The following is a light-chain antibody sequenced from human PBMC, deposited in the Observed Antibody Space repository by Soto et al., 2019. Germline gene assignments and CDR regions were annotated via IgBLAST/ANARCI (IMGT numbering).Light chain of an antibody. V-gene: IGLV2-23*02. CDR1: TNDVATYNL. CDR2: EVF. Sequence: QSALTQPASVSGSPGQSITISCTGTTNDVATYNLVSWHQRHPGKAPRVIIYEVFKRPSGVSNRFSGSKSGNTASLTISGLQAEDEAEYFCCSYAGGNPFVFGGGTKLTVL. J-gene: IGLJ2*01. CDR3: CSYAGGNPFV.